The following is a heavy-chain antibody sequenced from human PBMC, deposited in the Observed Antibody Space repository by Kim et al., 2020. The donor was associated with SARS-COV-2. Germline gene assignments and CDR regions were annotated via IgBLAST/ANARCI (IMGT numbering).Heavy chain of an antibody. J-gene: IGHJ4*02. V-gene: IGHV4-39*01. CDR3: ATCDSSGYYLFDY. Sequence: YNPSLKSRVTISVDTSKNQFSLRLSSVTAADTAVYYCATCDSSGYYLFDYWGQGTLVTVSS. D-gene: IGHD3-22*01.